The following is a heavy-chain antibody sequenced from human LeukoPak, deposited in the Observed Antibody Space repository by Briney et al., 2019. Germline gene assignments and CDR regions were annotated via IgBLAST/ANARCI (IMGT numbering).Heavy chain of an antibody. Sequence: ASVKVSCKASGYTFTSYDINWVRQATGQGLEWMGWMNPNSGNTGYAQKFQGRVTITADESTSTAYMELSSLRSEDTAVYYCARDYDDYVWGSYRYPSAFDIWGQGTMVTVSS. CDR1: GYTFTSYD. J-gene: IGHJ3*02. CDR3: ARDYDDYVWGSYRYPSAFDI. V-gene: IGHV1-8*03. CDR2: MNPNSGNT. D-gene: IGHD3-16*02.